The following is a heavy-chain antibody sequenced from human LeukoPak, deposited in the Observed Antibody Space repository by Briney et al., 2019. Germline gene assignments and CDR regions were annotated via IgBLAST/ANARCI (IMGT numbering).Heavy chain of an antibody. CDR1: GFTFEDYG. D-gene: IGHD1-26*01. J-gene: IGHJ4*02. CDR3: AKRLSWVKGSHDYFDY. CDR2: ISGSGGST. Sequence: PGGSLRLSCAASGFTFEDYGMSWVRQAPGKGLEWVSAISGSGGSTYYADSVKGRFTISRDNSKNTLYLQMNSLRAEDTAVYYCAKRLSWVKGSHDYFDYWGQGTLVTVSS. V-gene: IGHV3-23*01.